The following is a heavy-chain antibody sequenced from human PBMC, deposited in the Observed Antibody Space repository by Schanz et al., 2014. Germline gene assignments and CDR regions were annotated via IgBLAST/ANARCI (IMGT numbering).Heavy chain of an antibody. D-gene: IGHD6-19*01. V-gene: IGHV3-23*04. CDR3: AIIGVMVAVAGTRADY. Sequence: EGQLAESGGGLVQPGGSLRLSCAVSGFTVSSNHMSWVRQAPGKGLEWVSTISASGGSTYYADSVKGRFTISRDNSKNTLYLQMNSLRAEDTALYYCAIIGVMVAVAGTRADYWGQGTLVTVSS. CDR2: ISASGGST. CDR1: GFTVSSNH. J-gene: IGHJ4*02.